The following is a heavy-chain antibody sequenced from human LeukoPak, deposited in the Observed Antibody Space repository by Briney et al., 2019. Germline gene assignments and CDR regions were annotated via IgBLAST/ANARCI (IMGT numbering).Heavy chain of an antibody. J-gene: IGHJ4*02. CDR3: ARGGIAAAGTPGY. D-gene: IGHD6-13*01. CDR2: IWYDGSNK. CDR1: GFTFSSYG. Sequence: GGFLRLSCAASGFTFSSYGMHWVRQAPGKGLEWVAVIWYDGSNKYYADSVKGRFTISRDNSKNTLYLQMNSLRAEDTAVYYCARGGIAAAGTPGYWGQGTLVTVSS. V-gene: IGHV3-33*01.